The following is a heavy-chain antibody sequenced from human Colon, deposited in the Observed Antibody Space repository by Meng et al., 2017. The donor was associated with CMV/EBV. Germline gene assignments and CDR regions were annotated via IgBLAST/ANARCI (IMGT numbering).Heavy chain of an antibody. V-gene: IGHV1-18*01. CDR2: ISAYTGHT. CDR3: ARSIATRRGMDV. D-gene: IGHD6-6*01. J-gene: IGHJ6*02. Sequence: CKASCYTFTSYGITWVRQAPGQGFEWIGWISAYTGHTDYAQSRRGRVTMTTDTSTSTAYMELRSLRSDDTAVYYCARSIATRRGMDVWGQGTAVTVFS. CDR1: CYTFTSYG.